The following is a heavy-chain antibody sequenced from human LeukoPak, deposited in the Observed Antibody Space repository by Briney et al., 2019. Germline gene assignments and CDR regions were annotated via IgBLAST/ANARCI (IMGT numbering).Heavy chain of an antibody. Sequence: SQTLSLTCSVSGGSISSGDYYWSWIRQPPGKGLEWIGHIYYSGSTHHNPSLKSRVTISVDTSKNQFSLKLNSVTAADTAVYYCARGRYCSGGSCSERSYFDCWGQGTLVTVSS. D-gene: IGHD2-15*01. V-gene: IGHV4-30-4*01. CDR3: ARGRYCSGGSCSERSYFDC. CDR2: IYYSGST. J-gene: IGHJ4*02. CDR1: GGSISSGDYY.